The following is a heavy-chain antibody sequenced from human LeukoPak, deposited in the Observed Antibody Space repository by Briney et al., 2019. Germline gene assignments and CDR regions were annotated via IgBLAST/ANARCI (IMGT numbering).Heavy chain of an antibody. D-gene: IGHD3-22*01. J-gene: IGHJ4*02. V-gene: IGHV3-23*01. CDR3: ATLPYYYDSSGSYYFDY. CDR1: GFTFSTYG. Sequence: GGSPRLSCAASGFTFSTYGINWVRQAPGKGLEWVSAISGSGGSTYYADSVKGRFTISRDNSKNTLYLQMNSLRVEDTAVYYCATLPYYYDSSGSYYFDYWGQGTLVTVSS. CDR2: ISGSGGST.